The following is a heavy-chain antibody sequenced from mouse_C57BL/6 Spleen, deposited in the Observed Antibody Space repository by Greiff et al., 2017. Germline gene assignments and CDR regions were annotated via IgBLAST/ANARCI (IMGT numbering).Heavy chain of an antibody. J-gene: IGHJ1*03. CDR1: GYTFTSYW. CDR2: IDPNSGGT. CDR3: AREGITTVVATPHWYFDG. V-gene: IGHV1-72*01. Sequence: QVQLQQPGAELVKPGASVKLSCKASGYTFTSYWMHWVKQRPGRGLEWIGRIDPNSGGTKYNEKFKSKATLTVDKPSSTAYMQLSSLTSEDSAVYYCAREGITTVVATPHWYFDGWGTGTTVTVSS. D-gene: IGHD1-1*01.